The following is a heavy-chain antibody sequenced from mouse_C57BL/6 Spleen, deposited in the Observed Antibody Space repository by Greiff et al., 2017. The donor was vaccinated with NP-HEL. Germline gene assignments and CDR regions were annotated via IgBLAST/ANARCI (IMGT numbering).Heavy chain of an antibody. CDR2: IDPEDGET. CDR3: ASYYYGSNWYFDV. J-gene: IGHJ1*03. CDR1: GFNIKDYY. D-gene: IGHD1-1*01. Sequence: VQLKESGAELVKPGASVKLSCTASGFNIKDYYMHWVKQRTEQGLEWIGRIDPEDGETKYAPKFQGKATITADTSSNTAYLQLSSLTSEDTAVYYCASYYYGSNWYFDVWGTGTTVTVSS. V-gene: IGHV14-2*01.